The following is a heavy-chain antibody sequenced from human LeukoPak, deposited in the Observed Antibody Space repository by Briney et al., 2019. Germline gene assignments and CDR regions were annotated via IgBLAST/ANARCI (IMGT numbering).Heavy chain of an antibody. J-gene: IGHJ6*03. D-gene: IGHD6-13*01. CDR1: GYTLTELS. CDR2: FDPEDGET. V-gene: IGHV1-24*01. CDR3: ATGVAAAGPYNYHYHMDV. Sequence: ASVKVSCKVSGYTLTELSMHWVRQAPGKGLEWMGGFDPEDGETIYAQKSQGRVTMTEDTSTDTAYMELSSLRSEDTAVYYCATGVAAAGPYNYHYHMDVWGKGTTVTVSS.